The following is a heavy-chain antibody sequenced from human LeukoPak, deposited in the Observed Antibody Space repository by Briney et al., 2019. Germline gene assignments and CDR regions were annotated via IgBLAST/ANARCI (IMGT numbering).Heavy chain of an antibody. V-gene: IGHV3-23*01. CDR2: ISGSGGST. J-gene: IGHJ6*02. D-gene: IGHD1-7*01. CDR1: GFTFSSYA. Sequence: PGGSLRLSCAISGFTFSSYAMNWVRQAPGKGLEWVSSISGSGGSTNNADSVKGRVTISRDNSRNTLYLQMNSLRADDTAVYYCAKPRTTYGYDMDVWGQGTTVTVSS. CDR3: AKPRTTYGYDMDV.